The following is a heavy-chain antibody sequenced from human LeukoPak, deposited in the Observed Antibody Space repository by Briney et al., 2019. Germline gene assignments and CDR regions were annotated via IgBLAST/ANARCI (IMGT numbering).Heavy chain of an antibody. CDR3: ARVQLGSNYYYYYMDV. Sequence: SETLSLTCAVYGGSFSGYYWSWLRQPPGKGLEWIGEINHSGSTNYNPSLKSRVTISVDTSKNQFSLKLSSVTAADTAVYYCARVQLGSNYYYYYMDVWGKGTTVTVSS. D-gene: IGHD1-26*01. CDR2: INHSGST. V-gene: IGHV4-34*01. J-gene: IGHJ6*03. CDR1: GGSFSGYY.